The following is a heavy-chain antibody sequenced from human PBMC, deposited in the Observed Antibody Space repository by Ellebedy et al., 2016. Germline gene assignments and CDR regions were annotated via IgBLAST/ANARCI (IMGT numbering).Heavy chain of an antibody. D-gene: IGHD3-10*01. V-gene: IGHV3-33*08. J-gene: IGHJ3*02. CDR3: ARDYYRQLWFGSGRAFDI. CDR2: IWYDGSNK. CDR1: GFTFSSYG. Sequence: GESLKISCAASGFTFSSYGMHWVRQAPGKGLEWVAVIWYDGSNKYYADSVKGRFTISRDNSKNTLYLQMNSLRAEDTAVYYCARDYYRQLWFGSGRAFDIWGQGTMVTVSS.